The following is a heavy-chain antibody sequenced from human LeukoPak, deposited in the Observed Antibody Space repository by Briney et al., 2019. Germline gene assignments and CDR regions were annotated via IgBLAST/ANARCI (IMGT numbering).Heavy chain of an antibody. CDR2: MNPNSGNT. D-gene: IGHD6-19*01. Sequence: GASVKVSCKASGYTFTSYDINWVRQATGQGLEWMGWMNPNSGNTGYAQKFQGRVTMTRNTSISTAYMELSSLRSEDTAMYYCARFIAVADRFDPWGQGTLVTVSS. V-gene: IGHV1-8*01. CDR3: ARFIAVADRFDP. J-gene: IGHJ5*02. CDR1: GYTFTSYD.